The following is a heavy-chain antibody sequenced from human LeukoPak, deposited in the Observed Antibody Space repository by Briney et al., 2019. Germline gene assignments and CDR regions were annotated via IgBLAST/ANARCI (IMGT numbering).Heavy chain of an antibody. Sequence: PSETLSLTCTVSGDSISSGSYYWSWIRQPAEKGLEYIGRVNTGGTTNYTPSLRGRVSISVDTSKNQFSLYLDSVSAADTAVYYCARTLLPDLKGAFDIWGQGTMLTVSS. CDR1: GDSISSGSYY. CDR3: ARTLLPDLKGAFDI. D-gene: IGHD3-22*01. V-gene: IGHV4-61*02. J-gene: IGHJ3*02. CDR2: VNTGGTT.